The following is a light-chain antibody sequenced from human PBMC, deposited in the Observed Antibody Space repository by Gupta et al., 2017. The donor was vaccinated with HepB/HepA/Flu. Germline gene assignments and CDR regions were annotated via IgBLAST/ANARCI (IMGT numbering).Light chain of an antibody. CDR1: QSISSY. CDR3: QQTYSTPRT. J-gene: IGKJ1*01. CDR2: AAS. Sequence: DLQVTHRPSSLSASVGDRVTITCRASQSISSYLNWYQQKPGKAPKLLIYAASSLQSGVPSRFSGSGSGTDFTLTISSLQPEDFATYYCQQTYSTPRTFGQGTKVEIK. V-gene: IGKV1-39*01.